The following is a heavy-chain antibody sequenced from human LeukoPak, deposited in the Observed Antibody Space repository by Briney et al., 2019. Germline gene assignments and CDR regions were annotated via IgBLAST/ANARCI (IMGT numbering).Heavy chain of an antibody. V-gene: IGHV1-46*01. J-gene: IGHJ5*02. CDR3: ARDTRPPYYDFWSGYYTGGGYNWFDP. CDR2: INPSGGST. Sequence: GASVKVSCKASGYTFTIYYMHWVRQAPGQGLEWMGIINPSGGSTSYAQKFQGRVTMTRDTSTSTVYMELSSLRSEDTAVYYCARDTRPPYYDFWSGYYTGGGYNWFDPWGQGTLVTVSS. D-gene: IGHD3-3*01. CDR1: GYTFTIYY.